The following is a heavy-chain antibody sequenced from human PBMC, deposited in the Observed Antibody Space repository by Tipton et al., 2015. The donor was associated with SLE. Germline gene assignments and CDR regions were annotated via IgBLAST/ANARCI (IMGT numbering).Heavy chain of an antibody. Sequence: TLSLTCTVSGGSISSSSYYWGWIRQPPGKGLEWIGSIYYSGSTYYNPSLKSRVTISVDTSKNQFSLKLSSVTAADTAVYYCARHPQTVYFDYWGQGTLVTVSS. CDR1: GGSISSSSYY. D-gene: IGHD4-17*01. V-gene: IGHV4-39*01. CDR2: IYYSGST. J-gene: IGHJ4*02. CDR3: ARHPQTVYFDY.